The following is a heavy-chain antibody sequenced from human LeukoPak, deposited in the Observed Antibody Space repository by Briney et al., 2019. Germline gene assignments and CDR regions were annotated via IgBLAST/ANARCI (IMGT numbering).Heavy chain of an antibody. CDR2: ISSSSSYI. CDR3: ARVGVAAAAN. CDR1: GFTFSSYS. V-gene: IGHV3-21*01. D-gene: IGHD6-13*01. J-gene: IGHJ4*02. Sequence: GGSLRPSCAASGFTFSSYSMNWVRQAPGKGLEWVSSISSSSSYICYADSVKGRFTISRDNAKNSLYLQMNSLRAEDTAVYYCARVGVAAAANWGQGTLVTVSS.